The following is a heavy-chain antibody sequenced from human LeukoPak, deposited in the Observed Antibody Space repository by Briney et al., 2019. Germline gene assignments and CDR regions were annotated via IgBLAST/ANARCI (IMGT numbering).Heavy chain of an antibody. CDR3: ARHSSGWYPDY. Sequence: SETLSLTCTVSGGSISSYYWSWIRQPPGKGLEWIGYIYYSGSTNYNPSLKSRVTISVDTSKNQFSLKLSSVTAADTAVYYRARHSSGWYPDYWGQGTLATVSS. CDR2: IYYSGST. D-gene: IGHD6-19*01. CDR1: GGSISSYY. V-gene: IGHV4-59*01. J-gene: IGHJ4*02.